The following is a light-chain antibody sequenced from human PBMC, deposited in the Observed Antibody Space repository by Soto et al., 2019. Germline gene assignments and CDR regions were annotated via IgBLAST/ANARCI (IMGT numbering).Light chain of an antibody. Sequence: QSVLTQPASVSGSPGQSITISCTGTSSDVGASNFVSWFQQHPGQAPKLIISEVDNRPSGVSNRFSGSKSGNTASLTISGLLAEDEADYYCSSYLMRSTIRVFGNGTKVTV. CDR3: SSYLMRSTIRV. CDR1: SSDVGASNF. J-gene: IGLJ1*01. V-gene: IGLV2-14*01. CDR2: EVD.